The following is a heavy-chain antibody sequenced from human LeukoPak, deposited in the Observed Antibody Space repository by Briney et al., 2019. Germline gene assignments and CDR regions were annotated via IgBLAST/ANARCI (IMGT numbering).Heavy chain of an antibody. D-gene: IGHD3-22*01. CDR3: ARDFGDYYDSSGIRGWFDP. J-gene: IGHJ5*02. V-gene: IGHV1-69*04. CDR1: GGTFSSYV. Sequence: SVKVSCKASGGTFSSYVINWVRQAPGQGLEWMGRITPILGITNYAQKFQGRVTITADESTSTAYMELSSLRSEDTAVYYCARDFGDYYDSSGIRGWFDPWGQGTLVTVSS. CDR2: ITPILGIT.